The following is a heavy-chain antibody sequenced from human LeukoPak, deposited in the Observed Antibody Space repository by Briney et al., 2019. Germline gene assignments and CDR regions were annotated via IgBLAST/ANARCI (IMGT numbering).Heavy chain of an antibody. Sequence: PSETLSLTCTVSGGSISSSSYYWGWLRQPPGKGLEWIGSIYYSGSTYYNPSLKSRVTISVDTSKNQFSLKPSSVTAADTAVYYCARIYDSSGYPSGFDYWGQGTLVTVSS. D-gene: IGHD3-22*01. CDR1: GGSISSSSYY. CDR3: ARIYDSSGYPSGFDY. V-gene: IGHV4-39*07. CDR2: IYYSGST. J-gene: IGHJ4*02.